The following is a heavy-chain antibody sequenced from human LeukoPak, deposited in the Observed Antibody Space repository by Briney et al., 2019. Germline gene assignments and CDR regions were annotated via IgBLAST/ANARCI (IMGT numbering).Heavy chain of an antibody. V-gene: IGHV1-69*01. Sequence: SCAASGFTFNSYWMSWVRQAPGQGLEWMGGIIPIFGTANYAQKFQGRVTITADESTSTAYMELSSLRSEDTAVYYCARERVVPAAILAFDIWGQGTMVTVSS. D-gene: IGHD2-2*02. CDR1: GFTFNSYW. CDR3: ARERVVPAAILAFDI. J-gene: IGHJ3*02. CDR2: IIPIFGTA.